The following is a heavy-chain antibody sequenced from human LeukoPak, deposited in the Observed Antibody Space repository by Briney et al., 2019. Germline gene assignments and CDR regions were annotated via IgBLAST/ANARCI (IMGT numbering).Heavy chain of an antibody. J-gene: IGHJ6*02. D-gene: IGHD6-13*01. V-gene: IGHV4-4*07. Sequence: PSETLSLTCTVSGGSISSYYWSWIRQPAGKGLEWIGRIYTSGSTNYNPSLKSRVTMSVDTSKNQFSLKLSSVTGADTAVYYCARVVAAGPEGIYYYGMDVWGQGTTVTVSS. CDR3: ARVVAAGPEGIYYYGMDV. CDR2: IYTSGST. CDR1: GGSISSYY.